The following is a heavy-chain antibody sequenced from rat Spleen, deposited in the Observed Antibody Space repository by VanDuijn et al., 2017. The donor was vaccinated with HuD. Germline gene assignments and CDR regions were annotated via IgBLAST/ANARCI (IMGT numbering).Heavy chain of an antibody. V-gene: IGHV3-1*01. J-gene: IGHJ2*01. CDR2: ISYSGST. CDR1: GFSITSNY. CDR3: ARYRDSYGHVGIFDY. D-gene: IGHD1-12*01. Sequence: EVRLQESGPGLVKPSQSLSLTCSVTGFSITSNYWGWIRKFPGNEMEWIGHISYSGSTSYNPSLKSRISITRDTSKNQFFLQLNSVTTEDTATYYCARYRDSYGHVGIFDYWGLGVMVTVSS.